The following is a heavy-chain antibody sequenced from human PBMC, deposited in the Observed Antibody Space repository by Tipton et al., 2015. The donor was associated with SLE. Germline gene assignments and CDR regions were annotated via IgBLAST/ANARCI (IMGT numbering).Heavy chain of an antibody. CDR2: IYYTGSP. D-gene: IGHD6-13*01. J-gene: IGHJ4*02. CDR1: GGSISSSSYY. V-gene: IGHV4-39*07. Sequence: TLSLTCTVSGGSISSSSYYWGWIRQPPGKGLEWIGSIYYTGSPYYKPSLKSRVTISVDTSKNQFSLRLSSVTAADTAVYYCARLWQQLANWGQGTLVTVSS. CDR3: ARLWQQLAN.